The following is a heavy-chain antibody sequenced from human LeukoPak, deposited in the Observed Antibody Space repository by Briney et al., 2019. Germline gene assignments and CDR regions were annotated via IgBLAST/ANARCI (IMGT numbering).Heavy chain of an antibody. D-gene: IGHD2-2*01. V-gene: IGHV3-21*01. Sequence: PGGSLRLSCAASGFTFSSYSMNWVRQAPGKGLEWVSSISSSSYIYYADSVKGRFTISRDNAKNSLYLQMNSLRAEDTAVYYCARGICSSTSCLDYWGQGTLVTVSS. CDR2: ISSSSYI. CDR3: ARGICSSTSCLDY. CDR1: GFTFSSYS. J-gene: IGHJ4*02.